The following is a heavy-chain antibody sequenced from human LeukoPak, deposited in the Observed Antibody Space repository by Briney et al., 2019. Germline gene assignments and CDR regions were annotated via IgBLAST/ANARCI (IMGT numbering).Heavy chain of an antibody. CDR3: ASWPVPKGDFDY. V-gene: IGHV3-30*03. J-gene: IGHJ4*02. D-gene: IGHD1-26*01. Sequence: PGGSLRLSCAASGFTFNTYGIHWVRQAPGKGLEWVAVISKGGDNKYYADFVRGRFTISRDNSKNTLYLQMNSLRAEDTAVYYCASWPVPKGDFDYWGQGTLVTVSS. CDR2: ISKGGDNK. CDR1: GFTFNTYG.